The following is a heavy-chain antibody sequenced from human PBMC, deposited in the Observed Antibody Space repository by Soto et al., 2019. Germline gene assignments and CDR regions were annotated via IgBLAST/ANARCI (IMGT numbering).Heavy chain of an antibody. D-gene: IGHD4-17*01. CDR2: ISRYGGST. V-gene: IGHV3-64D*06. CDR3: VKGSATVAKSALLDV. CDR1: GFIFSSYA. Sequence: EVQLVESGGGLVQRGGSLRLSCSASGFIFSSYAMYWVRQAPGKGLEYVSAISRYGGSTNYADSVKGRFTISRDDSKKTVYLQMSSLRLEDRGVYYCVKGSATVAKSALLDVWGQGTTVTVS. J-gene: IGHJ6*02.